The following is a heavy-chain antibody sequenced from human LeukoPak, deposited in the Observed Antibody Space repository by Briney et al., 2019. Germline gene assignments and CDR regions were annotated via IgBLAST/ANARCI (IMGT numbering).Heavy chain of an antibody. Sequence: PSETLSLTCTVSGGSISSSSYYWGWIRQPPGKGLEWIGSIYYSGSTYYNPSLKSRVTISVDTSKNQFSLKLSSVTAADTAMYYCARLNYDFWSGKLYYYYYYMDVWGKGTTVTVSS. D-gene: IGHD3-3*01. V-gene: IGHV4-39*01. CDR2: IYYSGST. J-gene: IGHJ6*03. CDR3: ARLNYDFWSGKLYYYYYYMDV. CDR1: GGSISSSSYY.